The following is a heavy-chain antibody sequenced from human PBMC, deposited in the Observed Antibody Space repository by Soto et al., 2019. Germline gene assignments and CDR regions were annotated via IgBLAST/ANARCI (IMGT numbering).Heavy chain of an antibody. V-gene: IGHV3-30-3*01. D-gene: IGHD4-17*01. CDR2: ISYDGSNK. CDR3: ARGLRTVTTQAPWLDP. CDR1: GFTFSSYA. Sequence: ESGGGVVQPGRSLRLSCAASGFTFSSYAMHWVRQAPGKGLEWVAVISYDGSNKYYADSVKGRFTISRDNSKNTLYLQMNSLRAEDTAVYYCARGLRTVTTQAPWLDPWGQGTLVTVSS. J-gene: IGHJ5*02.